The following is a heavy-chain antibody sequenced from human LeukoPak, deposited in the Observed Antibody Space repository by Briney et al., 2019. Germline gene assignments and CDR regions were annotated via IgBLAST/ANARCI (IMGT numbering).Heavy chain of an antibody. D-gene: IGHD5-24*01. Sequence: GGSLRLSCAASGFTFSSYGMHWVRQAPGKGLEWVAFIRYDGSNKYYADSVKGRFTISRDNSKNTLYLQMNSLRAEDTAVYYCAKDRWLQHYRYLDYWGQGTLVTVSS. CDR2: IRYDGSNK. CDR1: GFTFSSYG. J-gene: IGHJ4*02. V-gene: IGHV3-30*02. CDR3: AKDRWLQHYRYLDY.